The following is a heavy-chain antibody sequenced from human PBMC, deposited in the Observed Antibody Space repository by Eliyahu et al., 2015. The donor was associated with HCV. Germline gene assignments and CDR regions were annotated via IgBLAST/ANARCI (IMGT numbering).Heavy chain of an antibody. CDR1: GGTFSSYA. V-gene: IGHV1-69*01. Sequence: QVQLVQSGAEVKKPGSSVKVSCKASGGTFSSYAISWVRQAPGQGLEWMGGIIPIFGTANYAQKFQSRVTITADESTSTAYMELSSLRSEDTAVYYCARDHRVEMAAHYYYYGMDVWGQGTTVTVSS. CDR2: IIPIFGTA. CDR3: ARDHRVEMAAHYYYYGMDV. J-gene: IGHJ6*02. D-gene: IGHD5-24*01.